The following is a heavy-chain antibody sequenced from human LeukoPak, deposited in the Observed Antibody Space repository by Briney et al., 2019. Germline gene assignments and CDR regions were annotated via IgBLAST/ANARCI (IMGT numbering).Heavy chain of an antibody. J-gene: IGHJ4*02. CDR3: ARWAGSWTARWYDY. CDR1: GGSISSYY. V-gene: IGHV4-59*01. D-gene: IGHD6-13*01. Sequence: PSETLSLTCTVSGGSISSYYWSWIRQPPGKGLEWIGYIYYSGSTNYNPSLKSRVTISVDTSKNQFSLKLSSVTAADTAVYYCARWAGSWTARWYDYWGQGTLVTVSS. CDR2: IYYSGST.